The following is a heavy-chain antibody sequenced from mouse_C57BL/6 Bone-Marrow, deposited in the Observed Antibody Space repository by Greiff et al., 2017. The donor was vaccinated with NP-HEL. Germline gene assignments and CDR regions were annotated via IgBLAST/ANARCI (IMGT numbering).Heavy chain of an antibody. V-gene: IGHV1-81*01. CDR1: GYTFTSYG. J-gene: IGHJ2*01. Sequence: VQLQQSGAELARPGASVNLSCKASGYTFTSYGISWVKQRTGQGLEWIGEIFPRSGTTYSNEKSKGKATLTADKSSSTAYMELRSLTSEDSAVYFCARCLESNGFDYWGQGTTLTVSS. CDR3: ARCLESNGFDY. D-gene: IGHD2-5*01. CDR2: IFPRSGTT.